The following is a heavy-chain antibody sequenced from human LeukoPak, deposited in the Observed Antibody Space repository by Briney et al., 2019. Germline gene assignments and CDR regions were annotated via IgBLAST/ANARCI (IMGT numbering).Heavy chain of an antibody. V-gene: IGHV1-69*02. CDR3: ARQGRNYDFWSGYPDTNWFDP. Sequence: SVKVSCKASGGTFSSYTISWVRQAPGQGLEWMGRIIPILGIANYAQKLQGRVTMTTDTSTSTAYMELRSLRSDDTAVYYCARQGRNYDFWSGYPDTNWFDPWGQGTLVTVSS. D-gene: IGHD3-3*01. CDR1: GGTFSSYT. CDR2: IIPILGIA. J-gene: IGHJ5*02.